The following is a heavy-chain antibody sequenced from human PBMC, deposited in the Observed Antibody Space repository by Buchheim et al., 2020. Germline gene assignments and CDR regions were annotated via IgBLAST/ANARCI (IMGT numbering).Heavy chain of an antibody. CDR1: GGSISSGGYY. CDR3: ARAKILDIVVVPAANWFDP. J-gene: IGHJ5*02. D-gene: IGHD2-2*01. CDR2: IYYSGST. V-gene: IGHV4-31*03. Sequence: QVQLQESGPGLVKPSQTLSLTCTVSGGSISSGGYYWSWIRQHPGKGLEWIGYIYYSGSTYYNPSLKSRVTISVDTSKNQFSLKLSSVTDADTAVYYCARAKILDIVVVPAANWFDPWGQGTL.